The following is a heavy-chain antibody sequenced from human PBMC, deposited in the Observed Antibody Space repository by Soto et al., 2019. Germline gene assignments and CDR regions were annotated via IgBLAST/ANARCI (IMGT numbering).Heavy chain of an antibody. Sequence: QVQLVQSGAEVKKPGASVKVSCKASGYTFTGYYMHWVRQAPGQGLECMGWINPNSGGTNYAQKFQGWVTMTRDTSISTAYMELSRLRSDDTAVYYCARGMYYDFWSGYRRHYGMDVWGQGTTVTVSS. CDR3: ARGMYYDFWSGYRRHYGMDV. J-gene: IGHJ6*02. V-gene: IGHV1-2*04. CDR2: INPNSGGT. D-gene: IGHD3-3*01. CDR1: GYTFTGYY.